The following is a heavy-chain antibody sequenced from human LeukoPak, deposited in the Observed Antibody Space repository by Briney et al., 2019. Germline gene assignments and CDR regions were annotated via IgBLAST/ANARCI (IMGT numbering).Heavy chain of an antibody. D-gene: IGHD2-21*01. CDR1: GFTFSTLW. J-gene: IGHJ5*02. V-gene: IGHV3-7*01. Sequence: GGSLRLSCAASGFTFSTLWMSWVRQAPGRGLEWVANINQDESAKYYLNSVEGRFTVSRDNGKNTLYLQMNSLRDEDTVVYYCARLGIVASGPNWFDPWGQGTLVTVSS. CDR2: INQDESAK. CDR3: ARLGIVASGPNWFDP.